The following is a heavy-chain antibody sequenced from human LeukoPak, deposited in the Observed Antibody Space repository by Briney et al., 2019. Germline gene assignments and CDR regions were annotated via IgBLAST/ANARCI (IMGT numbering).Heavy chain of an antibody. CDR2: INWNGRIT. D-gene: IGHD5-18*01. CDR3: ARGSVQLWLRDTYYYMDV. V-gene: IGHV3-20*04. J-gene: IGHJ6*03. Sequence: GESLRLSCAASGFTFDDYDMNWVRQVPGRGLEWVSGINWNGRITEYADSVKDRFTISRQNTKNSLYLYMNNLGGEDTALYFCARGSVQLWLRDTYYYMDVWGKGTTVTVSS. CDR1: GFTFDDYD.